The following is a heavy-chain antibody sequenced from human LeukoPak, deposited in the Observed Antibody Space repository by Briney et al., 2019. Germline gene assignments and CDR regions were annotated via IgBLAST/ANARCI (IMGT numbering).Heavy chain of an antibody. CDR2: IIPIFGTA. CDR3: ARCKCSSTSCYGGGYYYGMDV. CDR1: GGTFSSYA. V-gene: IGHV1-69*01. J-gene: IGHJ6*04. D-gene: IGHD2-2*01. Sequence: SSVKVSCKASGGTFSSYAISWVRQAPGQGLEWMGGIIPIFGTANYAQKFQGRVTITADESTSTAYMELSSLRSEDTAVYYCARCKCSSTSCYGGGYYYGMDVWGKGTTVTVSS.